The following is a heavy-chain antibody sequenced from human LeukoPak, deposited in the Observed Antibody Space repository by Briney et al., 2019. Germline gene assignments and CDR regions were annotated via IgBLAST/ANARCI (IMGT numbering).Heavy chain of an antibody. CDR2: IIPIFGTA. CDR1: GGTLSSYA. D-gene: IGHD3-16*01. CDR3: ARERKGWGARYYYYYMDV. V-gene: IGHV1-69*05. Sequence: GASVKVSCKASGGTLSSYAISWVRQAPGQGLEWMGGIIPIFGTANYAQKFQGRVTITTDESTSTAYMELSSLRSEDTAVYYCARERKGWGARYYYYYMDVWGKGTTVTVSS. J-gene: IGHJ6*03.